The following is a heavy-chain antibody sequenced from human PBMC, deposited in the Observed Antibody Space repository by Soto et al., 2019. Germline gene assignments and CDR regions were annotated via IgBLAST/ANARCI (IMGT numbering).Heavy chain of an antibody. V-gene: IGHV4-39*01. CDR2: IFYSGSS. CDR1: GGSISSSHYY. Sequence: QLQLQESGPGLVKPSETLSLTCTVSGGSISSSHYYWGWIRQPPGKGLEWIGTIFYSGSSYYNRTLKSRVTISVDTSKNQFSLKLNSMTAADTAVYYCARTGGDYDMDAFHIWGQGTMVTVSS. CDR3: ARTGGDYDMDAFHI. J-gene: IGHJ3*02. D-gene: IGHD4-17*01.